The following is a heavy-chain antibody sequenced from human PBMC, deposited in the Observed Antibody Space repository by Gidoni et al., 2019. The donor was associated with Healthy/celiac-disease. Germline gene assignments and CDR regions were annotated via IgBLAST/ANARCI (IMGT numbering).Heavy chain of an antibody. Sequence: QVQLVQSGAEVKKPGASVKVSCKASGYTFTGYYMPWVRQATGQGLEWMGWINPNSGGTNYAQKFQGRVTMTRDTSISTAYMELSRLRSDDTAVYYCARGRVVTMVRGAIYKYGMDVWGQGTTVTVSS. D-gene: IGHD3-10*01. J-gene: IGHJ6*02. V-gene: IGHV1-2*02. CDR2: INPNSGGT. CDR1: GYTFTGYY. CDR3: ARGRVVTMVRGAIYKYGMDV.